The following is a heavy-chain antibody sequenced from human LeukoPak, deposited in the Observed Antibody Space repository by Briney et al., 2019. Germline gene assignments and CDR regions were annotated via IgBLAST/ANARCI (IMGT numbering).Heavy chain of an antibody. D-gene: IGHD1-7*01. V-gene: IGHV3-21*01. J-gene: IGHJ3*02. CDR3: ARLKAGTTWADDDAFDI. CDR1: GFTFSSYS. Sequence: GGSLRLSCAASGFTFSSYSMNWVRQAPGKGLEWCSSISSSSSYIYYADSVKGRFTISRDNAKNSLYLQINSLRAEDTAVYYCARLKAGTTWADDDAFDIWGQGTMVTVSS. CDR2: ISSSSSYI.